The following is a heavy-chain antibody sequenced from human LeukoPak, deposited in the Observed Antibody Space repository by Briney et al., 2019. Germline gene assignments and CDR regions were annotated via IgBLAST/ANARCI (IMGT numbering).Heavy chain of an antibody. J-gene: IGHJ6*02. V-gene: IGHV4-59*08. CDR3: ARHRGYSYGSHFYYYGMDV. D-gene: IGHD5-18*01. CDR2: IYYSGST. CDR1: GGSISSYY. Sequence: PSETLSLTCTVSGGSISSYYWSWIRQPPGKGLEWIGYIYYSGSTNYNPSLKSRVSISVDTSKNQFSLKLSSVTAADTAVYYCARHRGYSYGSHFYYYGMDVWGQGTTVTVSS.